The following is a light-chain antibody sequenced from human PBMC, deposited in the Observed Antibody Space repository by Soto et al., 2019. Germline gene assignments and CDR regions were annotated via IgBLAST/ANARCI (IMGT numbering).Light chain of an antibody. Sequence: DIHITQAPSTLSASVLERFTITCRASQSINAWLAWYQQKPGKAPKLLIYDVSTLASGVPSRFSGSASGTEFTLTISNLESEDFASYYCQQYHRYSTFGQGTKVDIK. V-gene: IGKV1-5*01. CDR1: QSINAW. J-gene: IGKJ1*01. CDR2: DVS. CDR3: QQYHRYST.